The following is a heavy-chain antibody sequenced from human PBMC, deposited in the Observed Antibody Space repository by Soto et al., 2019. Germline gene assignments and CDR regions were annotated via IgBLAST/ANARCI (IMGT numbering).Heavy chain of an antibody. CDR2: ISSSSYI. J-gene: IGHJ3*02. CDR1: GFTVSSNY. D-gene: IGHD1-26*01. Sequence: GGSLRHSCAASGFTVSSNYMSWVRQAPGKGLEWVSSISSSSYIYYADSVKGRFTISRDNAKNSLYLQMNSLRAEDTAVYYCARARSGSTAAFDIWGQGTMVTVSS. V-gene: IGHV3-21*01. CDR3: ARARSGSTAAFDI.